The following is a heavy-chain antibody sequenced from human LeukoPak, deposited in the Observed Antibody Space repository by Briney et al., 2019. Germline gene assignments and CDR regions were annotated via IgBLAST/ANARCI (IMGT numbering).Heavy chain of an antibody. CDR1: GFTFSSYG. CDR3: AKDILYSYGYLDY. Sequence: PGGSLRPSCAAAGFTFSSYGMHSVRQAPGKGLEWVAFIRFDGSNKYYADSVKGRFTISRDNSKNTLSLQMNSLRAEDTAVYYCAKDILYSYGYLDYWGQGTLVTVSS. CDR2: IRFDGSNK. J-gene: IGHJ4*02. V-gene: IGHV3-30*02. D-gene: IGHD5-18*01.